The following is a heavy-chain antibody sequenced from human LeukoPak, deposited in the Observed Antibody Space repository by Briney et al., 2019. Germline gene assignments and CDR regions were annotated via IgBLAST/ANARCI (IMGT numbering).Heavy chain of an antibody. Sequence: ASVKVSCKASGYTFTSYDINWVRQATGQGPEWMGWMNPNSGNTGYAQKFQGRVTMTRNTSISTAYMELSSLRSEDTAVYYCARSYYDFWSGYHGDYYYMDVWGKGTTVTVSS. CDR1: GYTFTSYD. CDR2: MNPNSGNT. J-gene: IGHJ6*03. V-gene: IGHV1-8*01. CDR3: ARSYYDFWSGYHGDYYYMDV. D-gene: IGHD3-3*01.